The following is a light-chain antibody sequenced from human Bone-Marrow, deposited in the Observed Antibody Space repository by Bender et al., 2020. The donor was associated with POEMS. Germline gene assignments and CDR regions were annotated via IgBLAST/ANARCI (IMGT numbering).Light chain of an antibody. J-gene: IGLJ3*02. CDR1: SSKFGSYP. CDR2: NNS. Sequence: QSVLTQPPSASGTPRQRVTISCSGSSSKFGSYPVNWYQQLPGAAPELVIFNNSQRPSGVPDRFSGSNSGTSASLAISGLLSDDEADFYCATWDDSLNGWVFGGGTKLTVL. CDR3: ATWDDSLNGWV. V-gene: IGLV1-44*01.